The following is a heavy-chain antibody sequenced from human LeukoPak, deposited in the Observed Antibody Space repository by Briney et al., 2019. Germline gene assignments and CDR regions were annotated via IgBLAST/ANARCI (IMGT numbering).Heavy chain of an antibody. CDR3: ARDHSSSSWNYYFDY. D-gene: IGHD6-13*01. CDR2: IYTSGST. J-gene: IGHJ4*02. CDR1: GGSISSYY. V-gene: IGHV4-4*07. Sequence: KPSETLSLTCTVSGGSISSYYRSWIRQPAGKGLEWIGRIYTSGSTNYNPSLKSRVTMSVDTSKNQFSLKLSSVTAADTAVYYCARDHSSSSWNYYFDYWGQGTLVTVSS.